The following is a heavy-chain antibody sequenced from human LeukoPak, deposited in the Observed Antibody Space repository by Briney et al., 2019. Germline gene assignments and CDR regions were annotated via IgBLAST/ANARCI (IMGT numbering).Heavy chain of an antibody. CDR1: GFIFSSYG. CDR3: ARGGVHHAFDV. D-gene: IGHD3-3*01. V-gene: IGHV3-74*01. Sequence: PGGSLRLSCAASGFIFSSYGFYWVRQVPGKGLEYVSRIDNDGRGTTYADSVKGRYTISRGNTKNTVYLQMNSLRPEDTAMYYCARGGVHHAFDVWGQGTMVTVSS. CDR2: IDNDGRGT. J-gene: IGHJ3*01.